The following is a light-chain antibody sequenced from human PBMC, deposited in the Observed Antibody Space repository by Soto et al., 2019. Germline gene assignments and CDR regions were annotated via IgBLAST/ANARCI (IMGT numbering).Light chain of an antibody. CDR3: SSYAGSNILV. CDR2: EVT. Sequence: QSALTQPPSASGSPGQSVTSSCTGTSSDVGGYNYVSWYQQHPGKVPKLMIYEVTKRPSGVPDRFSGSKSGNTASLTVSGLQAEDEADYYCSSYAGSNILVFGGGTQLTVL. V-gene: IGLV2-8*01. CDR1: SSDVGGYNY. J-gene: IGLJ3*02.